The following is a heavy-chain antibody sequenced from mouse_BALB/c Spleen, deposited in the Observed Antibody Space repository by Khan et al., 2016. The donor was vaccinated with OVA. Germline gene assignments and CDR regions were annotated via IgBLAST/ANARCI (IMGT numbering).Heavy chain of an antibody. V-gene: IGHV3-8*02. J-gene: IGHJ3*01. CDR3: ARSTYRYAFVY. CDR2: IIYTGYT. Sequence: VQLKQSGPSLVKPSQTLSLTCSVTGDSITSGYWNWIRKFPGNKLEYMGYIIYTGYTYYNPSLKSRISITRHTSKNQYYLHLNSVTDEDTATYYCARSTYRYAFVYWGQGTLVTVSA. CDR1: GDSITSGY. D-gene: IGHD2-14*01.